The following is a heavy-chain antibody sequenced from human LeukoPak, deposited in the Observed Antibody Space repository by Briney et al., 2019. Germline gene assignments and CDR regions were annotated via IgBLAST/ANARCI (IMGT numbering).Heavy chain of an antibody. CDR2: IIPIFGTA. CDR1: GGTFSSYA. D-gene: IGHD5-18*01. V-gene: IGHV1-69*05. J-gene: IGHJ6*03. Sequence: SVKVSCKASGGTFSSYAISWVRQAPGQGLEWMGGIIPIFGTANYAQKFQGRVTITTDESTSTAYMELSGLRSEDTAVYYCARALSVDTAMVNRIYYYYYYMDVWGKGTTVTVSS. CDR3: ARALSVDTAMVNRIYYYYYYMDV.